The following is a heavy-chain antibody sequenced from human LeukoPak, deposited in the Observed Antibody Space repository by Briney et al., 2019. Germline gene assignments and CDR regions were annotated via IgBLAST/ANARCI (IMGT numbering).Heavy chain of an antibody. CDR2: IYYSGST. Sequence: SETLSLTCTVSGGSISSCYWSWIRQPQGKGLXWXGYIYYSGSTNYNPSLKSRVTISVDTSKNQFSLKLSSVTAADTAVYYCARRQPGYSSSWIDYWGQGTLVTVSS. D-gene: IGHD6-13*01. V-gene: IGHV4-59*08. CDR1: GGSISSCY. CDR3: ARRQPGYSSSWIDY. J-gene: IGHJ4*02.